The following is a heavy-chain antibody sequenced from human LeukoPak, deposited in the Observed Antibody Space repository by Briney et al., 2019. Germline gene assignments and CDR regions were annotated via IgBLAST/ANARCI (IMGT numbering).Heavy chain of an antibody. D-gene: IGHD3-3*01. V-gene: IGHV4-38-2*01. CDR1: GYSISSGYY. CDR2: IYHSGST. Sequence: SETLSLTCAVSGYSISSGYYWGWIRQPPGKGLEWIGSIYHSGSTYYNPSLKSRVTISVDTSKNQFSLKLSSVTAADTAVYYCARRIFGVVIILSSMGAFDIWGQGKWSPSLQ. CDR3: ARRIFGVVIILSSMGAFDI. J-gene: IGHJ3*02.